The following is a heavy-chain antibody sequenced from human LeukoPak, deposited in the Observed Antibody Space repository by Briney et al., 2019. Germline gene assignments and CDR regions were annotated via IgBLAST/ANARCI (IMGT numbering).Heavy chain of an antibody. V-gene: IGHV1-69*10. J-gene: IGHJ2*01. Sequence: ASVKVSCKASGYTFTSYGISWVRQAPGQGLEWMGGIIPILGIANHAQKFQGRVTITADKSTSTAYMELSSLRSEDTAVYYCARDLRGSSGWYWVNVDWYFDLWGRGTLVTVSS. CDR3: ARDLRGSSGWYWVNVDWYFDL. D-gene: IGHD6-19*01. CDR1: GYTFTSYG. CDR2: IIPILGIA.